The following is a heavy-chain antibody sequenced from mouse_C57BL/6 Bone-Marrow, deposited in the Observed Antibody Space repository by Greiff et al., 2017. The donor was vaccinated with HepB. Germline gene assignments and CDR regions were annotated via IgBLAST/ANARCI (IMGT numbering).Heavy chain of an antibody. V-gene: IGHV5-4*01. CDR3: AREDYYGSGNDYYAMDY. D-gene: IGHD1-1*01. CDR1: GFPFSSYA. CDR2: ISDGGSYT. J-gene: IGHJ4*01. Sequence: EVKLVESGGGLVKPGGSLKLSCAASGFPFSSYAMSWVRQTPEKRLEWVATISDGGSYTYYPDNVKDRFNISRDNAKNKLYLQMSHLKSEDTAMYYCAREDYYGSGNDYYAMDYWGQGTSVTGSS.